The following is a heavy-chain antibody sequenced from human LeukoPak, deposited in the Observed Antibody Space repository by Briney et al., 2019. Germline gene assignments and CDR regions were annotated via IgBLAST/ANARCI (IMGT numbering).Heavy chain of an antibody. CDR2: ISSSGSTI. CDR3: AREARTHHTYYFDY. V-gene: IGHV3-48*03. J-gene: IGHJ4*02. CDR1: GFTLSSEE. D-gene: IGHD1-14*01. Sequence: PGGSLRLSCAASGFTLSSEEMNWVRQAPGKGLEWDEYISSSGSTIYYADSVKDRFTISRDNAKNSLYLQMNSLSAEDTAVYYCAREARTHHTYYFDYWGQGTLVTVSS.